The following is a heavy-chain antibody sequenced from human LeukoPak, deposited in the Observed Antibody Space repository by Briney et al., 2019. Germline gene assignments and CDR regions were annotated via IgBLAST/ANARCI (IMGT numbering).Heavy chain of an antibody. CDR2: IKDDGSVK. V-gene: IGHV3-7*03. D-gene: IGHD2-21*01. Sequence: PGGSLRLSCTASGFSFSSFWMSWVRLAPGKGLEWVANIKDDGSVKNHVDSLKGRFSISRDNARNSLYLQISSLRAEDTAVYYCAREVVATASAFDCWGQGTLVTVSS. J-gene: IGHJ4*02. CDR3: AREVVATASAFDC. CDR1: GFSFSSFW.